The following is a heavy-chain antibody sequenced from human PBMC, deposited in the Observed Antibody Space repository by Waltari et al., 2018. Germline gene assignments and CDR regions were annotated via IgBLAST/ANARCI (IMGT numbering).Heavy chain of an antibody. J-gene: IGHJ4*02. V-gene: IGHV4-4*07. CDR2: IYTSGST. D-gene: IGHD6-13*01. Sequence: QVHLQESGPGLVKPSEALSLTCTVSGGSFSNYYWTWIRQPAGKGLEWIGRIYTSGSTSYSPSLKSRVTMSLDTSKNQFSLRLTSVSAADTAVYYCARESTVGGSSFYGDLAIDHWGQGTLVTVSS. CDR3: ARESTVGGSSFYGDLAIDH. CDR1: GGSFSNYY.